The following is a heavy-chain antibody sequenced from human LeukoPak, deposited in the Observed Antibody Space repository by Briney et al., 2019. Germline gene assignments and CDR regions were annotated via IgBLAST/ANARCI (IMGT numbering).Heavy chain of an antibody. V-gene: IGHV7-4-1*01. CDR3: ARSAGLGSYYFDY. CDR2: INTNTGNP. D-gene: IGHD6-6*01. Sequence: ASVKVSCKASGYTFTNYAMNWVRQAPGQGLEWMGWINTNTGNPTYAHGFTGRFVFSLDASVSTAYLQIRRLKAEDTAVYYCARSAGLGSYYFDYWGQGTLVTVSS. CDR1: GYTFTNYA. J-gene: IGHJ4*02.